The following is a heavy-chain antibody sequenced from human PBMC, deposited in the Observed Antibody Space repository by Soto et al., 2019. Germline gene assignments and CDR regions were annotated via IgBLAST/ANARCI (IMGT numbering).Heavy chain of an antibody. Sequence: GGSLRLSCAASGFPFSGSIIHWVRQASGKGLEWVGRIRSKANGYATAYGGSVKGRFTITRDDSQNTAYLQMDSLKTEDTAVYYCTRNLGAKYGFDVWGQGTTVTSP. CDR2: IRSKANGYAT. CDR1: GFPFSGSI. D-gene: IGHD1-26*01. J-gene: IGHJ6*02. V-gene: IGHV3-73*01. CDR3: TRNLGAKYGFDV.